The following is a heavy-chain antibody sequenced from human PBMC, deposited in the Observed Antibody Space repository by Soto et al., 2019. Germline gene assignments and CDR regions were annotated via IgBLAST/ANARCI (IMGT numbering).Heavy chain of an antibody. CDR1: GFTFSSYA. Sequence: QVQLVESGGGVVQPGRSLRLSCAASGFTFSSYAMHWVRQAPGKGLEWVAVISYDGSNKYYADSVKGRFTISRDNSKNTLYLQMNSLRAEDTAVYYCARVWGIWVTGGMDVWGQGTTVTVSS. J-gene: IGHJ6*02. V-gene: IGHV3-30-3*01. CDR2: ISYDGSNK. D-gene: IGHD3-16*01. CDR3: ARVWGIWVTGGMDV.